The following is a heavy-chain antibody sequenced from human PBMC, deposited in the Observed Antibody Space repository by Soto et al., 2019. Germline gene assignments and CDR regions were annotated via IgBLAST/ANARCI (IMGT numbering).Heavy chain of an antibody. CDR2: IYYNGST. D-gene: IGHD1-20*01. CDR3: ARDRHNWNLVAFDI. J-gene: IGHJ3*02. CDR1: GGSISSGGYY. V-gene: IGHV4-31*03. Sequence: PSETLSLTCTVSGGSISSGGYYWSWIRQHPEKGLEWIGYIYYNGSTYYNPSLKSRVTISVDTSRNQFSLKLSSVTAADTAVYYCARDRHNWNLVAFDIWGQGTMVTVSS.